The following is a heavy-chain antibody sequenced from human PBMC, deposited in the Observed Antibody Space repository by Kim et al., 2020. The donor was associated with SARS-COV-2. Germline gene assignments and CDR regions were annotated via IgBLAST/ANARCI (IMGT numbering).Heavy chain of an antibody. J-gene: IGHJ4*02. CDR1: GYSFTSYG. D-gene: IGHD1-26*01. V-gene: IGHV1-18*01. CDR3: ARDGMGATTFKDY. Sequence: ASVKVSCKASGYSFTSYGISWVRQAPGQGLEWMAWISGYNGNTDTAQKFQGRVIMTTDTSTSTAYMELTSLRSDDTAVYFCARDGMGATTFKDYWGQGTQVTVSS. CDR2: ISGYNGNT.